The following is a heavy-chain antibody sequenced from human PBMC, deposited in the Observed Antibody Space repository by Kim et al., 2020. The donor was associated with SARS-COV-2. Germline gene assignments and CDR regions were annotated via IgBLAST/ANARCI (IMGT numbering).Heavy chain of an antibody. CDR1: GFTFSGYW. D-gene: IGHD4-17*01. CDR3: ARDEGRGGDYGY. J-gene: IGHJ4*02. Sequence: GGSLRLSCAVSGFTFSGYWMNWLRQAPGGGLQWVANIKPDGGDSYYVDSVKGRFTISRDNAKNSLYLQMNSLRAEDTALYYCARDEGRGGDYGYWGQGTLVTVSS. CDR2: IKPDGGDS. V-gene: IGHV3-7*01.